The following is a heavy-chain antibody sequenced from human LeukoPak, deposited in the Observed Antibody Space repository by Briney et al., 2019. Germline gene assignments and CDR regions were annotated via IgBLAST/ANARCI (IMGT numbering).Heavy chain of an antibody. CDR1: GFTVSSYV. CDR3: AKDRDMYYDFWSGYSPFDY. J-gene: IGHJ4*02. D-gene: IGHD3-3*01. V-gene: IGHV3-23*01. CDR2: FGGSGGST. Sequence: GGSLRLSCATSGFTVSSYVMSWGRQARGKGLEWVSAFGGSGGSTYYANSVKGRFTIYRDNSKNTLYLQMNSLRAEDTAVYYCAKDRDMYYDFWSGYSPFDYWGQGTLVTVSS.